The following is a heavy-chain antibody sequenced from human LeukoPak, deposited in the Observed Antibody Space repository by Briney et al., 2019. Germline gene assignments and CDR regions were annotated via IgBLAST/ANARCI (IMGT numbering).Heavy chain of an antibody. Sequence: GRSLRLSCAASGFTFSGYGMHWVRQAPGKGLEWVAVISYDGSNKYYADSVKGRFTISRDNSKNTLYLQMNSLRAEDTAEYYCAKGIAVDYWGQGTLVTVSS. J-gene: IGHJ4*02. CDR3: AKGIAVDY. V-gene: IGHV3-30*18. D-gene: IGHD6-13*01. CDR2: ISYDGSNK. CDR1: GFTFSGYG.